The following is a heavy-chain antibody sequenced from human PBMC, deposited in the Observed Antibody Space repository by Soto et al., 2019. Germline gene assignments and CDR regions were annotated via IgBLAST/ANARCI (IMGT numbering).Heavy chain of an antibody. J-gene: IGHJ4*02. CDR3: AKLDTAMGSLTFDY. D-gene: IGHD5-18*01. CDR2: ISGSGGST. V-gene: IGHV3-23*01. Sequence: PGGSLRLSCAPSGFTFSSYAMSWFRQAPGKGLEWVSAISGSGGSTYYADSVKGRFTISRDNSKNTLYLQMNSLRAEDTAVYYCAKLDTAMGSLTFDYWGQGTLVTVSS. CDR1: GFTFSSYA.